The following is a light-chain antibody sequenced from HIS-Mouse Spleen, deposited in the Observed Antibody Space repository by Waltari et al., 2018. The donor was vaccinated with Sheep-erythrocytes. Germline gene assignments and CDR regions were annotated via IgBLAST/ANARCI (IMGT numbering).Light chain of an antibody. CDR3: QSADSSGTYV. J-gene: IGLJ1*01. CDR1: ALPKQY. Sequence: SYELTQPPSVSVSPGQTARITCSGDALPKQYAYWYQQKPGQAPVLVIYKDSERPSGNPERFSCSSSGTTVTLTISGVQAEDEADYYCQSADSSGTYVFGTGTKVTVL. CDR2: KDS. V-gene: IGLV3-25*03.